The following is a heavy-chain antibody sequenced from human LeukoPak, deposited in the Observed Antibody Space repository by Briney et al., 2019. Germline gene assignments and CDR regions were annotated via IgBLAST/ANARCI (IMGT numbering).Heavy chain of an antibody. V-gene: IGHV3-30*18. CDR3: AKADFDY. Sequence: GGSLRLSCAASGFTVSSNYMSWVRQAPGKGLEWVAVISYDGSNKYYADSVKGRFTISRDNSKNTLYLQMNSLRAEDTAVYYCAKADFDYWGQGTLVTVSS. CDR1: GFTVSSNY. J-gene: IGHJ4*02. CDR2: ISYDGSNK.